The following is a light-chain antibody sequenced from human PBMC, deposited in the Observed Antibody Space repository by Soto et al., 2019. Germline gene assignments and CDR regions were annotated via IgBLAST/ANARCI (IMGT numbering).Light chain of an antibody. CDR2: RDN. CDR1: SSNIGSNY. Sequence: QSVLTQPPSASGTPGQRVTISCSGSSSNIGSNYVYWYQQLPGMAPKLLIYRDNQWPSGVPDRFSGSKSGTSASLAISALRSEDEADYYCAAWDDSVKVFGGGTKLTVL. V-gene: IGLV1-47*01. J-gene: IGLJ2*01. CDR3: AAWDDSVKV.